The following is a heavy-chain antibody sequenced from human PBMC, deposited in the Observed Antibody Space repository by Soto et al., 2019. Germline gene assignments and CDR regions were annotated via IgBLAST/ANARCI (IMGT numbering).Heavy chain of an antibody. D-gene: IGHD3-3*01. V-gene: IGHV4-4*02. CDR1: GDSITSRNL. CDR3: ATQTISYCLDI. CDR2: MHYDGTT. Sequence: QVQLQESGPGLVLPSGTLSLTCGVSGDSITSRNLWAWVRQTPGKGLEWIGEMHYDGTTNYNPSLKSQVITHIDTTRIQFSLSLKSLTAADTALYYCATQTISYCLDIWGQGTMVTVSS. J-gene: IGHJ6*02.